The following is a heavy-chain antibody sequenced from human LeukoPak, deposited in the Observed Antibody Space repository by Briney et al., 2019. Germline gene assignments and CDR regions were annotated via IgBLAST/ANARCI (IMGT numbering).Heavy chain of an antibody. D-gene: IGHD3-9*01. CDR1: GYTFTAYY. Sequence: GASVKVSCKASGYTFTAYYLHWVRQAPGQGLEWMGRIIPILGIANYAQKFQGRVTITADKSTSTAYMELSSLRSEDTAVYYCARVGPDWGHFDYWGQGTLVTVSS. V-gene: IGHV1-69*04. CDR3: ARVGPDWGHFDY. J-gene: IGHJ4*02. CDR2: IIPILGIA.